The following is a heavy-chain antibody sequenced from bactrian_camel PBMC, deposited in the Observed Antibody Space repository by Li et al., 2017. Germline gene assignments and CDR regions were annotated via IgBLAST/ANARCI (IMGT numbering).Heavy chain of an antibody. Sequence: VQLVESGGGSVQAGGSLKLSCVASGYIVFATCKMGWYRQPPGKEREGVATITTGGISTYYADSVKGRVTISQDYAKNTMYLQMNSLKTEDTAVYYCAPAGRSYVDIKCRARLGQGTQVTVS. J-gene: IGHJ4*01. CDR2: ITTGGIST. CDR1: GYIVFATCK. V-gene: IGHV3S54*01. D-gene: IGHD6*01.